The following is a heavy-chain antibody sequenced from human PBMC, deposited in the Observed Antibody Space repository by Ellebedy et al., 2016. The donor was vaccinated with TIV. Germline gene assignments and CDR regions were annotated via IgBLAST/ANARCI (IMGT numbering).Heavy chain of an antibody. V-gene: IGHV3-11*01. CDR2: ISSSGSTI. CDR3: ARDLTTYYYGSGSYYPSDAFDI. Sequence: GESLKISCAASGFTFSDYYMSWIRQAPGKGLEWVSYISSSGSTIYYADSVKGLFTISRDNAKNSLYLQMNSLRAEDTAVYYCARDLTTYYYGSGSYYPSDAFDIWGQGTMVTVSS. D-gene: IGHD3-10*01. CDR1: GFTFSDYY. J-gene: IGHJ3*02.